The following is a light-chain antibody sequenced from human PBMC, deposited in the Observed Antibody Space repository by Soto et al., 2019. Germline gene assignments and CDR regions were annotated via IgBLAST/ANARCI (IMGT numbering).Light chain of an antibody. CDR3: SSYAGSNSPVV. CDR1: SSDVGGYNY. J-gene: IGLJ2*01. CDR2: EVN. V-gene: IGLV2-8*01. Sequence: QSALTQPPSASGSPGQSVTVSCTGSSSDVGGYNYVSWYQQHPGKVPKLMIYEVNKRPSGVPDRFSGSKSGNTASLTVSGLQAEDEADYYCSSYAGSNSPVVFGGGTKLT.